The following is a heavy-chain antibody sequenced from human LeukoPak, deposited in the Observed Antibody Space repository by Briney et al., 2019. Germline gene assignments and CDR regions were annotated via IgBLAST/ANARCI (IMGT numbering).Heavy chain of an antibody. Sequence: ASVKVSCKASGFTLIDYIHWVRQDPRQGLQWMGWIKRYSGDTDYAQRFQGRVTMTRDTSISTVYMELSSLRSDDTAVYYCARTDSVPAGDYHYWYMDVWGKGTTVTVSS. D-gene: IGHD2-2*01. CDR3: ARTDSVPAGDYHYWYMDV. J-gene: IGHJ6*03. CDR1: GFTLIDY. CDR2: IKRYSGDT. V-gene: IGHV1-2*02.